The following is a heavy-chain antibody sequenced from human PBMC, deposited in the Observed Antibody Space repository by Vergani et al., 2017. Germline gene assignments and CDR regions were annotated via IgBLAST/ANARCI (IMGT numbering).Heavy chain of an antibody. CDR2: IYYSGST. V-gene: IGHV4-31*03. J-gene: IGHJ6*03. Sequence: QVQLQESGPGLVKPSQTLSLTCTVSGGSISSGGYYWSWIRQHPGKGLEWIEYIYYSGSTYYNPSLKSRVTISVDTSKNQFSLKLSSVTAADTAVYYCAREDLQLEPYVMDVWGKGTTVTVSS. CDR1: GGSISSGGYY. D-gene: IGHD1-1*01. CDR3: AREDLQLEPYVMDV.